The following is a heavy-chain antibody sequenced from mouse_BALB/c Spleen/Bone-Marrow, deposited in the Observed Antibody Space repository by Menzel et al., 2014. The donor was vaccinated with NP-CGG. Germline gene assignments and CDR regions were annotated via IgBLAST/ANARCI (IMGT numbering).Heavy chain of an antibody. D-gene: IGHD2-14*01. J-gene: IGHJ4*01. CDR2: ISDGGSYT. V-gene: IGHV5-4*02. Sequence: DVKLVESGGGLVKPGGSLKLSCAASGFTFSDYYMYWVRQTPEKRLEWVATISDGGSYTYYPDSVKGRFTISRDNAKNNLYLQMSSLKSEDTAMYYCARDALYRYDGGYAMDYWGQGTPVTVSS. CDR1: GFTFSDYY. CDR3: ARDALYRYDGGYAMDY.